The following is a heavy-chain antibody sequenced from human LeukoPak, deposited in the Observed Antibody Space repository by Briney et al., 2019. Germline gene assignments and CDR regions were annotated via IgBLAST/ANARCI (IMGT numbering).Heavy chain of an antibody. CDR2: INPNSGGT. Sequence: ASVKVSCKASGYTFTGYYMHWVRQAPGQGLEWMGWINPNSGGTNYAQKFQGRVTMTRDMSTSTVYMELSSLRSEDTAVYYCARSHSSWYYDSSGYPIDYWGQGTLVTVSS. D-gene: IGHD3-22*01. CDR1: GYTFTGYY. J-gene: IGHJ4*02. V-gene: IGHV1-2*02. CDR3: ARSHSSWYYDSSGYPIDY.